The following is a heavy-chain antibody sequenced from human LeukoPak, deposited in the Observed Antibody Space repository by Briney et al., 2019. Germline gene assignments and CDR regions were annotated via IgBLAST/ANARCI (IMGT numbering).Heavy chain of an antibody. V-gene: IGHV3-21*01. Sequence: GGSLRLSCAASGFTFSSYSMKWVRQAPGKGLEWVSSISTGSTYIRYADSVKGRFTISRDNAKNALYLQMNSLRAEDTAVYYCARDYDFYCSGGSCYSPRRSDYWGQGTLVTVSS. D-gene: IGHD2-15*01. CDR1: GFTFSSYS. CDR2: ISTGSTYI. J-gene: IGHJ4*02. CDR3: ARDYDFYCSGGSCYSPRRSDY.